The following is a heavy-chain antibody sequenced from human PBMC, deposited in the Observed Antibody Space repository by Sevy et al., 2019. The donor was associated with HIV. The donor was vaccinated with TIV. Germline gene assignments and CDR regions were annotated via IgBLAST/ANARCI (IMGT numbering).Heavy chain of an antibody. CDR2: IKSKTDGGTT. V-gene: IGHV3-15*01. J-gene: IGHJ4*02. CDR3: TTEDHTAMVTGAFDY. CDR1: GFTFSDFA. Sequence: GGSLRLSCAASGFTFSDFAMSWVRQAPGKGLEWVGRIKSKTDGGTTDYAAPVKGRFTISRDDSKNTLYLQMNSLKTEDTAVYYCTTEDHTAMVTGAFDYWGQGTLVTVSS. D-gene: IGHD5-18*01.